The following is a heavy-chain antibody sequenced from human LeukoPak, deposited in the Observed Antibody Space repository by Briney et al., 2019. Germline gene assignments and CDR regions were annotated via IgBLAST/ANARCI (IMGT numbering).Heavy chain of an antibody. CDR1: GYTFTTYS. CDR2: INPSGSST. D-gene: IGHD2-15*01. Sequence: ASVKVSCKASGYTFTTYSMHWVRQAPGQGLERMGIINPSGSSTTYAQKFQGRVTMTRDMSTSTVYMELSSLRSEDTAVYYCARDRERIWRRTYFDYWGQGTLVTVSS. J-gene: IGHJ4*02. V-gene: IGHV1-46*01. CDR3: ARDRERIWRRTYFDY.